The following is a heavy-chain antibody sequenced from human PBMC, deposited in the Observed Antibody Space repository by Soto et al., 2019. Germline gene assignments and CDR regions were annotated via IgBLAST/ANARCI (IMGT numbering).Heavy chain of an antibody. V-gene: IGHV3-30*18. CDR3: AKDTIAVAPTFDY. Sequence: QVQLVESGGGVVQPGRSLRLYCAASGFTFSSYGMHWVRQAPGKGREWVAVISYDGSNKYYADSVKGRFTISRDNSKNTLYLQMNSLRAEDTAVYYCAKDTIAVAPTFDYWGQGTLVTVSS. CDR1: GFTFSSYG. D-gene: IGHD6-19*01. J-gene: IGHJ4*02. CDR2: ISYDGSNK.